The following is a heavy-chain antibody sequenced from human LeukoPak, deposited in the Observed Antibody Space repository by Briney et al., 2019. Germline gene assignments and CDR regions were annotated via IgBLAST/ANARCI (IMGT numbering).Heavy chain of an antibody. J-gene: IGHJ3*02. V-gene: IGHV4-30-4*08. D-gene: IGHD3-22*01. CDR1: GGSISSGDYY. Sequence: SQTLSLTCTVSGGSISSGDYYWSWIRQAPGKGLEWIGYIYYSGSTYYNPSLKSRVTISVDTSKPQCSLKLSSVTAADTAVYYCARVVVIQDAFDIWGPGTMVTVSS. CDR2: IYYSGST. CDR3: ARVVVIQDAFDI.